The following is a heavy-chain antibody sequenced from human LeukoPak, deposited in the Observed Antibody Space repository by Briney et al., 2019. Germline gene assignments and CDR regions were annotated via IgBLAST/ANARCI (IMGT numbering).Heavy chain of an antibody. Sequence: GGSLRLSCAASGFTFSSYSMNWVRQAPGKGLEWVSSISSSSSYIYYADSVKGRFTISRDNAKKSLYLQMNSLRAEDTAVYYCARDNIAEDPNYWYFDLWGRGTLVTVSP. J-gene: IGHJ2*01. CDR2: ISSSSSYI. CDR3: ARDNIAEDPNYWYFDL. CDR1: GFTFSSYS. D-gene: IGHD6-13*01. V-gene: IGHV3-21*01.